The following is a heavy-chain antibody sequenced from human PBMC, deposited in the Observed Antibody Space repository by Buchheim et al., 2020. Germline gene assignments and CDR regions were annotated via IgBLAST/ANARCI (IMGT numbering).Heavy chain of an antibody. V-gene: IGHV4-61*02. CDR3: ARIAVTTVYYGMDV. Sequence: QVQLQESGPGLVKPSQTLSLTCTVSGGSISSGSYYWSWIRQPAGKGLEWIGRIYTSGSTNYNPSLKSRVTISVAKSKNQFSLKLSAVTAADTAVYYCARIAVTTVYYGMDVWGQGTT. CDR2: IYTSGST. CDR1: GGSISSGSYY. D-gene: IGHD4-17*01. J-gene: IGHJ6*02.